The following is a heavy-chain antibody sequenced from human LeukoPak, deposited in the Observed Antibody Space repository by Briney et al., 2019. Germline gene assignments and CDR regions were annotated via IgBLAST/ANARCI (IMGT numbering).Heavy chain of an antibody. D-gene: IGHD3-9*01. Sequence: TSETLSLTCTVSGGSISSSSYYWSWIRQPPGKGLEWIGSIYYSGSTYYNPSLKSRVTISVDTSKNQFSLKLSSVTAADTAVYYCARRTIFYGMDVWGQGTTVTVSS. CDR1: GGSISSSSYY. CDR3: ARRTIFYGMDV. J-gene: IGHJ6*02. CDR2: IYYSGST. V-gene: IGHV4-39*01.